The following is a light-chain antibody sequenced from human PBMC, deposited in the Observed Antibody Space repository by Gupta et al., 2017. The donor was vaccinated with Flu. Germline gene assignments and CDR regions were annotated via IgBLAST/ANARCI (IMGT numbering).Light chain of an antibody. J-gene: IGKJ1*01. CDR3: EHKGSSPGS. CDR1: QRVRSSY. CDR2: GAS. V-gene: IGKV3-20*01. Sequence: IVLTQSAVTLYLSPGERATLSCRARQRVRSSYLAWYQQKPGQAPRLLIYGASSRASGVPDRFRGSGYGTEFTLTISRRGPEDFAVYYCEHKGSSPGSLGQGTKVEIK.